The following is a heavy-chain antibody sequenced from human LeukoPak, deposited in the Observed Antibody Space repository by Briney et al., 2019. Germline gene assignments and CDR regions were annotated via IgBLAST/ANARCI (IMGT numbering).Heavy chain of an antibody. D-gene: IGHD6-13*01. CDR1: GGSISSGGYY. J-gene: IGHJ6*03. V-gene: IGHV4-31*03. CDR3: AALAAAGFRDYMDV. CDR2: IYYSGIT. Sequence: SETLSLTCTVSGGSISSGGYYWSWIRQHPGKGLEWIGYIYYSGITYYNPSLESRVTISVDTSKTQFSLKLSSVTAADTAVYHCAALAAAGFRDYMDVWGKGTTVTVSS.